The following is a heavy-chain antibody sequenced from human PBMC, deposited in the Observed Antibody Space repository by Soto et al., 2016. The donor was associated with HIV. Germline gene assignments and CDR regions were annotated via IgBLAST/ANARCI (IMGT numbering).Heavy chain of an antibody. CDR2: ISYDGSNK. CDR3: ARGSFYDYFDCLPYYYGLDV. D-gene: IGHD3-9*01. V-gene: IGHV3-30*04. CDR1: GFTFSTYA. J-gene: IGHJ6*02. Sequence: VQLVESGGGVVQSGRSLRLSCAASGFTFSTYAMHWVRQAPGKGLEWVAVISYDGSNKYYADSVKGRFTISRDNSKNTLYLQMNSLRAEDTAVYFCARGSFYDYFDCLPYYYGLDVWGQGPRSPSP.